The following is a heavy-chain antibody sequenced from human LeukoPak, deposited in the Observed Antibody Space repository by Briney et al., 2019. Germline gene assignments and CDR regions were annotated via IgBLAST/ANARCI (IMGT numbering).Heavy chain of an antibody. J-gene: IGHJ4*02. CDR2: ISESGSGT. CDR3: AKDVAQGYTFGSIEQDY. V-gene: IGHV3-23*01. CDR1: GFTFSSYG. Sequence: PGGSLRLSCAASGFTFSSYGMHWVRQAPGKGLEWVSAISESGSGTYYADSVKGRFTISRDNSKDTLSLQMNSLRAEDTAVYYCAKDVAQGYTFGSIEQDYWGQGTLVTASS. D-gene: IGHD5-18*01.